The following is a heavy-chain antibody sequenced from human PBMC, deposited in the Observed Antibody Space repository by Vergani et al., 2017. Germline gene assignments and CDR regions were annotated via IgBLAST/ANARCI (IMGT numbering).Heavy chain of an antibody. CDR3: ATLSPFYWYFDL. Sequence: EVQLVESGGGLVKPGGSLRLSCAASGFTFSSYAMSWVRQAPGTGLEWVSAISGSGGSTYYADSVKGRFTISRDNSKNTLYLQMNSLRAEDTAVYYCATLSPFYWYFDLWGRGTLVTVSS. CDR1: GFTFSSYA. CDR2: ISGSGGST. V-gene: IGHV3-23*04. J-gene: IGHJ2*01.